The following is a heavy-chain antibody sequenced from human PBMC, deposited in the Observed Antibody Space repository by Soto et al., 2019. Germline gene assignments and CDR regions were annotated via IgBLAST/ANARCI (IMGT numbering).Heavy chain of an antibody. J-gene: IGHJ4*02. CDR1: GFTLRTNG. CDR2: FSGSGDDT. V-gene: IGHV3-23*01. Sequence: EVQLSESGGGLVQPGGSLRLSCAATGFTLRTNGMSWVRQAPGKGLEWVSSFSGSGDDTWYAASLKGRFTIARDNSKNTLYLQTNSRRAEDTALNYGAGNGGYSYLGPGTLATVSS. CDR3: AGNGGYSY. D-gene: IGHD4-17*01.